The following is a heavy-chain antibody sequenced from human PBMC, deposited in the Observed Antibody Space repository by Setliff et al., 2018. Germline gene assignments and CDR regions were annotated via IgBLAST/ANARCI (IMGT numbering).Heavy chain of an antibody. V-gene: IGHV1-46*01. D-gene: IGHD3-22*01. CDR1: GYTFTIHY. J-gene: IGHJ3*02. CDR3: ARDVFPYHYEGAFDI. Sequence: ASVKVSCKASGYTFTIHYMHWVRQAPGLGLEWMGTINPSSGRTSYAQKFQGRVTMTRDTSTSTVYMDMSSLRSEDTAVYYCARDVFPYHYEGAFDIWGQGTMVTVSS. CDR2: INPSSGRT.